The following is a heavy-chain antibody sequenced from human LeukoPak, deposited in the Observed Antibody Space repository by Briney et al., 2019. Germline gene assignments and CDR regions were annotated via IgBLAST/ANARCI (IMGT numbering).Heavy chain of an antibody. J-gene: IGHJ4*02. CDR2: LQYSGNT. D-gene: IGHD6-25*01. V-gene: IGHV4-39*01. CDR1: GFTFSSYA. Sequence: PGGSLRLSCAASGFTFSSYAMSWVRQPPGKGLEWIVSLQYSGNTYSNPSLSSRVTISVDTSKNQFSLNLSSLTAADTAVYYCASLTRPGSGWGPVTSWGQGTLVTVSS. CDR3: ASLTRPGSGWGPVTS.